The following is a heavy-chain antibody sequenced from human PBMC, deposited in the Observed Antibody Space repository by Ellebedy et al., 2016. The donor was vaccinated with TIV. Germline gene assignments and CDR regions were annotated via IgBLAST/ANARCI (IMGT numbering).Heavy chain of an antibody. J-gene: IGHJ3*02. CDR3: ARDRYYDILPRSHDAFDI. CDR1: GFTFSSYA. CDR2: ISYDGSNK. V-gene: IGHV3-30*04. D-gene: IGHD3-9*01. Sequence: GESLKISCAASGFTFSSYAMHWVRQAPGKGLEWVAVISYDGSNKYYADSVKGRFTISRDNSKNTLYLQMNSLRAEDTAVYYCARDRYYDILPRSHDAFDIWGQGTMVTVSS.